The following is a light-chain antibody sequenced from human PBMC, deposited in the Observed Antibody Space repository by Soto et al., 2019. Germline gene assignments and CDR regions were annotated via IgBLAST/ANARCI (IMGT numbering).Light chain of an antibody. CDR2: GAA. CDR3: LQDYNYPWT. Sequence: IQMTQSPSSLSASVGDRVTISCRASQGISNYLAWYQQRPGKAPKLLIFGAATLQSGVPSRFSASGSGPDFTLTISSLQPEDFATYYCLQDYNYPWTFGQGTKVDIK. J-gene: IGKJ1*01. V-gene: IGKV1-6*01. CDR1: QGISNY.